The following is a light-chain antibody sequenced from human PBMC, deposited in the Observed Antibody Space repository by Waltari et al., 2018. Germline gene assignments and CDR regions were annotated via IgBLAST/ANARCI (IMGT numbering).Light chain of an antibody. CDR1: QGISSY. V-gene: IGKV1-9*01. J-gene: IGKJ1*01. CDR3: QQLNSYPQT. Sequence: DIQLTQSPSFLSASVGDRVTITCRASQGISSYLAWYQQKPGTAPKLLFYAASTLQSWVPSRFSGSGSGTEFPLTISSLQPEDFATYYFQQLNSYPQTFGQGTKVEIK. CDR2: AAS.